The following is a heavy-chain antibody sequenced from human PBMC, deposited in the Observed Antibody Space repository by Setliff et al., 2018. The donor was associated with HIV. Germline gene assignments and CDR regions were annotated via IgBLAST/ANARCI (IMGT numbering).Heavy chain of an antibody. V-gene: IGHV3-23*01. D-gene: IGHD2-15*01. Sequence: GGSLRLSCAASGFTFSSYAMSWVRQAPGKGLEWVSGISGSGGSTYYADSVKGRFTISRDNSKNTLYLQMNSLRGDDTAVYYCARDFKSGYVDYLGQGIPVTVSS. CDR1: GFTFSSYA. J-gene: IGHJ4*02. CDR2: ISGSGGST. CDR3: ARDFKSGYVDY.